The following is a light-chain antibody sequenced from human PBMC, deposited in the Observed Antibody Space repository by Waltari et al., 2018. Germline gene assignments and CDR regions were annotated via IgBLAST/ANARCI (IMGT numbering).Light chain of an antibody. Sequence: EIVLTQSPATLSLSPGARATLSCRASQSVYSSLAWYQQKPGQAPRLLIYAASTRATDIPPRFSGSGSGTDFTLTISSLEPEDFAVYYCQQRSNWLTFGGGTKVEIK. CDR1: QSVYSS. V-gene: IGKV3-11*01. CDR3: QQRSNWLT. J-gene: IGKJ4*01. CDR2: AAS.